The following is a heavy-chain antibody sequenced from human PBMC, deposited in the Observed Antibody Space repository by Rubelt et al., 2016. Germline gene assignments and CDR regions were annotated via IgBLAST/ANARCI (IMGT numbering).Heavy chain of an antibody. D-gene: IGHD5-24*01. J-gene: IGHJ3*02. CDR3: AKSTILAFDI. V-gene: IGHV3-66*02. CDR2: MYSDGRT. Sequence: GGSLKLSCDSSKFTVSSEYMNWVRQDPGKGLEWASIMYSDGRTFYADSVRGRFTISRDNSKNTLYMQMDYLRPEDKAVYFCAKSTILAFDIWGQGTMVIVSS. CDR1: KFTVSSEY.